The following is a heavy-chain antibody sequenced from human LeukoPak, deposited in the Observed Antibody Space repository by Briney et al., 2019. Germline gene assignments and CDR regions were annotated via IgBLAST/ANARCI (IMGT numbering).Heavy chain of an antibody. CDR2: ICYSGST. D-gene: IGHD3-10*01. Sequence: PSETLSLTCTVSGGSISSSSYYWVWLRPAPGKGLVWLVCICYSGSTYYNPSLKSRVTISVDTSKNQFSLKLSSVTAADTAVYYCARDLNDYYGSGSYGDDAFDIWGQGTMVTVSS. J-gene: IGHJ3*02. CDR3: ARDLNDYYGSGSYGDDAFDI. CDR1: GGSISSSSYY. V-gene: IGHV4-39*07.